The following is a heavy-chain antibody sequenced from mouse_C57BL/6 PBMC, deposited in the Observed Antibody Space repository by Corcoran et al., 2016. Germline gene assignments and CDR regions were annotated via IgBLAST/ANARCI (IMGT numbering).Heavy chain of an antibody. Sequence: EVQLQQSGPELVKPGASVKIPCKASGYTFTDYNMDWVKQSHGKSLEWIGDINPNNGGTIYNQKFKGKATLTVDKSSSTSYMELRSLTSEDTAVYYCARSRDYDGFPYWYFDVWGTGTTVTVSS. J-gene: IGHJ1*03. CDR3: ARSRDYDGFPYWYFDV. CDR2: INPNNGGT. D-gene: IGHD2-4*01. V-gene: IGHV1-18*01. CDR1: GYTFTDYN.